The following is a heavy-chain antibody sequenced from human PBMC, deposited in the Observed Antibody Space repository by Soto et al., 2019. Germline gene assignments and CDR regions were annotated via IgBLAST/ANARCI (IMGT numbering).Heavy chain of an antibody. CDR2: IYHSGST. V-gene: IGHV4-4*02. CDR3: ARLEGLATISYYFDF. Sequence: SETLSLTCAVSGGSISSSNWWSWVRQPPGKGLEWIGEIYHSGSTNYNPSLKSRVTISVDKSKSQFSLKLSSVTAADSAVYFCARLEGLATISYYFDFWGQGALVTVSS. CDR1: GGSISSSNW. D-gene: IGHD3-9*01. J-gene: IGHJ4*02.